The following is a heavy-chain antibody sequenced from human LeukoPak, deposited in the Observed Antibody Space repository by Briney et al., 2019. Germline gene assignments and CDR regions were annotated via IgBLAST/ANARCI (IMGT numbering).Heavy chain of an antibody. J-gene: IGHJ4*02. Sequence: SETLSLTCAVYGGSFSGYYWSWIRQPPGKGLEWIGEINHSGSTNYNPSLKSRVTISVDTSKNQFSLKLSSVTAADTAVYYCARGGYYGSGSLWYWGQGTLVTVSS. D-gene: IGHD3-10*01. CDR1: GGSFSGYY. V-gene: IGHV4-34*01. CDR3: ARGGYYGSGSLWY. CDR2: INHSGST.